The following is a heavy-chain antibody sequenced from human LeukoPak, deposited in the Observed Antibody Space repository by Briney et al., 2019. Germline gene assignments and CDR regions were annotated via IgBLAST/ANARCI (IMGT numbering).Heavy chain of an antibody. V-gene: IGHV4-34*01. J-gene: IGHJ5*02. D-gene: IGHD2-15*01. CDR3: ARNIVVVVAATTYNWFDP. CDR1: GGSFSGYY. CDR2: INHSGST. Sequence: SETLSLTCAVYGGSFSGYYWSWIRQPPGKGLEWIGEINHSGSTNYNPSLKSRVTISVDTSKNQFSLKLSSVTAADTAVYYCARNIVVVVAATTYNWFDPWGQGTLVTVSS.